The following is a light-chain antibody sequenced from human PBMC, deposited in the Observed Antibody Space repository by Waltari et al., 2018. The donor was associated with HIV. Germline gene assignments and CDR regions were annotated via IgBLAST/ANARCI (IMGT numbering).Light chain of an antibody. CDR2: EVN. CDR1: SRHIGSYNL. Sequence: QSALTQPASVSGSFGQSVTITCTGASRHIGSYNLVSWYQHHPGKAPNLIIYEVNKRPSGVSNRFSGSKSGNTASLTVSGLQAEDEADYYCCSYAGSSIPFGGGTKLTVL. V-gene: IGLV2-23*02. CDR3: CSYAGSSIP. J-gene: IGLJ2*01.